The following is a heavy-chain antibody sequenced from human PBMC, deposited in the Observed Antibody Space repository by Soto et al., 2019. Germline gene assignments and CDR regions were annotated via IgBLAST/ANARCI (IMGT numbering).Heavy chain of an antibody. CDR2: INAYSGNT. D-gene: IGHD2-2*01. J-gene: IGHJ4*02. V-gene: IGHV1-18*01. CDR3: ARGGYCSSTSCYAR. Sequence: ASVKVSCKASGYTFTSYGISWVRQAPGQGLEWMGWINAYSGNTNYAQKLQGRVTMTRNTSISTAYMELSSLRSEDTAVYYCARGGYCSSTSCYARWGQGTLVTVSS. CDR1: GYTFTSYG.